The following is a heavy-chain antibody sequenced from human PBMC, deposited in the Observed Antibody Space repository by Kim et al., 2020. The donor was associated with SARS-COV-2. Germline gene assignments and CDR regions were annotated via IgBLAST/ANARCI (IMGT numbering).Heavy chain of an antibody. CDR3: ARDSKGGYYGMDV. CDR1: GGSISSSSFY. V-gene: IGHV4-39*07. CDR2: IYYSGST. Sequence: SETLSLTCTVSGGSISSSSFYWGWIRQPPGKGLEWLGRIYYSGSTYYSPSLKSRLTISLDTSKNHFSLKLSSVTAADTAVYYCARDSKGGYYGMDVWGQG. J-gene: IGHJ6*02.